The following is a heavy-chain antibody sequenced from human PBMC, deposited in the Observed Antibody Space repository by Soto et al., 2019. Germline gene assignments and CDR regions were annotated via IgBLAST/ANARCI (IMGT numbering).Heavy chain of an antibody. V-gene: IGHV1-69*13. CDR1: GGTFSSYA. CDR2: IIPIFGTA. Sequence: SVKVSCKASGGTFSSYAISWVRQAPGQGLEWMGGIIPIFGTANYAQRFQGRVTITADESTSTAYMELSSLRSEDTAVYYCARRRPSMIVVVIEDDNAFDIWGQGTMVTVSS. D-gene: IGHD3-22*01. CDR3: ARRRPSMIVVVIEDDNAFDI. J-gene: IGHJ3*02.